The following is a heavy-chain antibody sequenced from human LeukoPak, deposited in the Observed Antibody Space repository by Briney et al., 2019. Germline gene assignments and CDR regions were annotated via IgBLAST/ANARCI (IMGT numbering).Heavy chain of an antibody. CDR3: ARDRDSSGLRDFDL. V-gene: IGHV4-59*01. Sequence: PSDTLSLTCTVSGGSISSYYWSWIRQPTGKGVEGIRYIYYSGNTNYNPSLKSRVSISIDTSKNQFSLQLSSVTAADTAVYYCARDRDSSGLRDFDLWGRGTLVTVSA. J-gene: IGHJ2*01. D-gene: IGHD3-22*01. CDR2: IYYSGNT. CDR1: GGSISSYY.